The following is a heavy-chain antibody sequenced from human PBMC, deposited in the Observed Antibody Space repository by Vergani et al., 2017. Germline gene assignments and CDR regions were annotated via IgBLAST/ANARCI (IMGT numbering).Heavy chain of an antibody. CDR1: GGTFSSYA. D-gene: IGHD3-22*01. Sequence: QVQLVQSGAEVKKPGSSVKVSCKASGGTFSSYAISWVRQAPGQGLEWMGRIIPIFGTANYAQKFQGRVTITRDTSISTAYMELSRLRSDDTAVYYCARIRGRYYDSSGPYDAFDIWGQGTMVTVSS. J-gene: IGHJ3*02. CDR2: IIPIFGTA. CDR3: ARIRGRYYDSSGPYDAFDI. V-gene: IGHV1-69*05.